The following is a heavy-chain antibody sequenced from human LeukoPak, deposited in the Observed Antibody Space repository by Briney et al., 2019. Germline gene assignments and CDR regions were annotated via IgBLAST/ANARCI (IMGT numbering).Heavy chain of an antibody. V-gene: IGHV4-38-2*02. CDR2: IFHSGST. J-gene: IGHJ4*02. D-gene: IGHD5-18*01. CDR3: ARYRGTAMVFDY. CDR1: GYSISNDYY. Sequence: SETLSLTCIVSGYSISNDYYWGWIRQPPGKGLEWIGSIFHSGSTYYNPSLKSRVTISVDTSKNQFSLKLSSVTAADTAVYYCARYRGTAMVFDYWGQGALVTVSS.